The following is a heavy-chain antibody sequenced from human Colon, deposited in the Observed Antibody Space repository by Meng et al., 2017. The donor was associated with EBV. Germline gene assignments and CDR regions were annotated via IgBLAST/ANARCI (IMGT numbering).Heavy chain of an antibody. CDR1: GGSFSGYY. CDR2: INHSGST. CDR3: ARGPGGSYYLYYFDY. V-gene: IGHV4-34*01. Sequence: QVQLQQWGAGLLKPSETLSLSCAVYGGSFSGYYWSWIRQPPEKGLEWIGEINHSGSTNYNPSLKSRVTISVDTSKKQFSLKLSSVTPADTAVYYCARGPGGSYYLYYFDYWGQGTLVTVSS. J-gene: IGHJ4*02. D-gene: IGHD1-26*01.